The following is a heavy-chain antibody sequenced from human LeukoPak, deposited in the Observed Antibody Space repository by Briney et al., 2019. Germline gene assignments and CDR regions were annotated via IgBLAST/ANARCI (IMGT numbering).Heavy chain of an antibody. CDR3: ARDSPGIHDLVDV. CDR1: GFTFSSYW. D-gene: IGHD3-10*01. Sequence: GSLRLSCAASGFTFSSYWMSWVRQPPGKGLEWIGSIYHSGSTYYNPSLKSRVTISVDTSKNQFSLKLSSVTAADTAVYYCARDSPGIHDLVDVWGQGTTVTVSS. V-gene: IGHV4-38-2*02. CDR2: IYHSGST. J-gene: IGHJ6*02.